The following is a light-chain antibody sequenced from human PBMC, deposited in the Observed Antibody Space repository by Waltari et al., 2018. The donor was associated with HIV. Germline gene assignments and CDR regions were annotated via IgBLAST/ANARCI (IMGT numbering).Light chain of an antibody. J-gene: IGLJ3*02. CDR3: CSYAGSSNWV. CDR1: SSDVGNYNL. CDR2: EGI. Sequence: QSVLTQPPSVSAAPGQRVTISCTGSSSDVGNYNLVSWYQQHPGKAPKLMIYEGIDRPSGVSNRFSGSKSGNTASLTISGLQAEDEADYYCCSYAGSSNWVFGGGTKLTVL. V-gene: IGLV2-23*01.